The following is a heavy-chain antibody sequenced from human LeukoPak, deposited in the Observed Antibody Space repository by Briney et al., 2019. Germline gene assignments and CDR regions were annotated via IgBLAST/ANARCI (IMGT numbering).Heavy chain of an antibody. J-gene: IGHJ3*02. D-gene: IGHD6-19*01. CDR2: ISYDGSNK. CDR3: AREVAVAGTGAFDI. V-gene: IGHV3-30*14. CDR1: GFAFSSYA. Sequence: PGGSLRLSCAASGFAFSSYAMHWVRQAPGKGLEWVAVISYDGSNKYYADSVKGRFTISRDNSKNTLYLQMNSLRAEDTAVYYCAREVAVAGTGAFDIWGQGTMVTVSS.